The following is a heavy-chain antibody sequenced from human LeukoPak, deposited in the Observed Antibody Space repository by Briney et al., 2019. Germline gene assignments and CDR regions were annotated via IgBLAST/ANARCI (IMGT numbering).Heavy chain of an antibody. Sequence: ASVKVSCKASGGTFSSYAISWVRQAPGQGLEWMGWINPDSGGTNYAQNFQGRVTMTRDTSISTAYMELNRLRSDDTAVYYCARVRRGWFDAFDIWGQGTLVTVSS. D-gene: IGHD6-19*01. V-gene: IGHV1-2*02. CDR3: ARVRRGWFDAFDI. J-gene: IGHJ3*02. CDR1: GGTFSSYA. CDR2: INPDSGGT.